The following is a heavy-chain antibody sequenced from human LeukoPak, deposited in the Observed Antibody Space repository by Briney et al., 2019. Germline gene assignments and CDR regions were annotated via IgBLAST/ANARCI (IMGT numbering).Heavy chain of an antibody. CDR1: GFTFSSYA. D-gene: IGHD3-22*01. Sequence: PGGSLRLSCAASGFTFSSYAMSWVRQAPGKGLEWVSAISGSGGSTYYADSVKGRFTISRDNSKNTLYLQMNSLRAEDTAVYYCARENYYDSSPKTPYYYYGMDVWGQGTTVTVSS. J-gene: IGHJ6*02. CDR2: ISGSGGST. V-gene: IGHV3-23*01. CDR3: ARENYYDSSPKTPYYYYGMDV.